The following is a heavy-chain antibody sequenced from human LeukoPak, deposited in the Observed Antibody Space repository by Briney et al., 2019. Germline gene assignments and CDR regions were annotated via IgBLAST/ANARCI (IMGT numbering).Heavy chain of an antibody. D-gene: IGHD3-22*01. CDR1: GYSFTGYW. CDR3: ARRGGFDYDSSGYYLDY. CDR2: IYPGDSDT. J-gene: IGHJ4*02. V-gene: IGHV5-51*01. Sequence: GESLQLSCKGSGYSFTGYWIGWVRQMPGKGLEWMGIIYPGDSDTRYSPAFQGQVTISADKSISTAYLQWSSLKASDTAMYYCARRGGFDYDSSGYYLDYWGQGTLVTVSS.